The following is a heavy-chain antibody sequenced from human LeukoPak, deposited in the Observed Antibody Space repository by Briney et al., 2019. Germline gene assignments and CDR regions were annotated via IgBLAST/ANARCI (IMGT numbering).Heavy chain of an antibody. CDR2: INPSGGST. D-gene: IGHD4-17*01. CDR1: GYTFTSYY. V-gene: IGHV1-46*01. Sequence: ASVKVSCKASGYTFTSYYMHWVRQAPGQGLEWMGIINPSGGSTTYAPKFQGRVTMTRDTSTSTVYIELSSLRSEDTAVYYCARDREGTTVTHFDYWGQGTLVTVSS. J-gene: IGHJ4*02. CDR3: ARDREGTTVTHFDY.